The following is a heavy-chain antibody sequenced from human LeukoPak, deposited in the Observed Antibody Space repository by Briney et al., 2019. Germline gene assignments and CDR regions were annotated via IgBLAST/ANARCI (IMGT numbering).Heavy chain of an antibody. CDR1: GFTFSSYS. CDR2: TSADESIK. D-gene: IGHD1-26*01. CDR3: ARDPFLGGPDFLDY. Sequence: GGSLRLSCAASGFTFSSYSMNWVRQAPGKGLAWVAVTSADESIKSYSDSVRGRFTISRDNFKNILYLQMDSLGLEDTAVYFCARDPFLGGPDFLDYWGRGTLVTVSS. J-gene: IGHJ4*02. V-gene: IGHV3-30*03.